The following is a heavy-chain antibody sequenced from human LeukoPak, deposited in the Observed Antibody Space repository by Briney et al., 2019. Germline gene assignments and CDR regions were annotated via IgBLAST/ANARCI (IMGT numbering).Heavy chain of an antibody. V-gene: IGHV1-18*01. CDR1: GYTFTSYG. D-gene: IGHD3-3*01. CDR3: ARDKRSGYYPYYYYGMDV. Sequence: GASVKVSCKASGYTFTSYGISWVRQAPGQGLEWMGWISAYNGNTNYAQKFQGRVTITADKSTSTAYMELSSLRSEDTAVYYCARDKRSGYYPYYYYGMDVWGQGTTVTVSS. CDR2: ISAYNGNT. J-gene: IGHJ6*02.